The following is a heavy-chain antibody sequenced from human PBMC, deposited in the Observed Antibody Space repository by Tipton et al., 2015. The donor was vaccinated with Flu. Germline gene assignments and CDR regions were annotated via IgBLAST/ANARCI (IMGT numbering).Heavy chain of an antibody. V-gene: IGHV4-4*07. Sequence: TLSLTCTVSGGSLSSYYWSWIRQPAGKGLEWIGRIYTSGSTNYNSSLKSRVTMSVDPSKNQFSLRLNSVTAADTAVYHCARRDPYYYYYGMDVWGQGTTVTVSS. CDR3: ARRDPYYYYYGMDV. CDR2: IYTSGST. J-gene: IGHJ6*02. CDR1: GGSLSSYY.